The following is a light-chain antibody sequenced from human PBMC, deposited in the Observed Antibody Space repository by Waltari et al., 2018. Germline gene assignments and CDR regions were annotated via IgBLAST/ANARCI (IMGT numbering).Light chain of an antibody. CDR3: SSYAGSNNLV. V-gene: IGLV2-8*01. CDR2: EVN. CDR1: TSALGGYEL. J-gene: IGLJ2*01. Sequence: QSALTQPPSAAGSPGQSVTISCTGTTSALGGYELFSWYQQHPGRAPKVIIHEVNERPSGVPDRFSGSKSGNTASLTVSGLQAEDEADYYCSSYAGSNNLVFGGGTKLTVL.